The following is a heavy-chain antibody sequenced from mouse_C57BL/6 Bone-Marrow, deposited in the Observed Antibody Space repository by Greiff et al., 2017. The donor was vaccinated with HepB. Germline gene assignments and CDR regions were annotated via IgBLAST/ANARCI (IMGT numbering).Heavy chain of an antibody. J-gene: IGHJ3*01. D-gene: IGHD1-1*01. Sequence: EVMLLESGGGLVKPGGSLKLSCAASGFTFSDYGMHWVRQAPEKGLEWVAYISSGSSTIYYADTVKGRFTISRDNAKNTLFLQMTSLRSEDTAMYYCASTFYGSSYGWFAYWGQGTLVTVSA. CDR1: GFTFSDYG. CDR3: ASTFYGSSYGWFAY. V-gene: IGHV5-17*01. CDR2: ISSGSSTI.